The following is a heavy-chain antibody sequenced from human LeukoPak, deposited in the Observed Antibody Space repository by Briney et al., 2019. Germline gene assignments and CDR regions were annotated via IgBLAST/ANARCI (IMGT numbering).Heavy chain of an antibody. D-gene: IGHD6-19*01. CDR1: GFTFSSYS. CDR2: ISSSSSYI. Sequence: GGSLRLSCAASGFTFSSYSMNWVRQAPGKGLEWVSSISSSSSYIYYADSVKGRFTISRDNAKNSLYLQMNSLRAEDTAVYYCARDSGWLVLYAFDIWGQGTMVTVSS. CDR3: ARDSGWLVLYAFDI. V-gene: IGHV3-21*01. J-gene: IGHJ3*02.